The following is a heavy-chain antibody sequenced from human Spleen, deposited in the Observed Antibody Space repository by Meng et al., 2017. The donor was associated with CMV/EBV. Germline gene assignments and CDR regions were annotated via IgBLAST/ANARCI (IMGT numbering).Heavy chain of an antibody. J-gene: IGHJ4*02. V-gene: IGHV3-30-3*01. CDR1: GFTFSSYA. Sequence: LSLTCAASGFTFSSYAMHWVRQAPGKGLEWVAVISYDGSNKYYADSVKGRFTISRDNSKNTLYLQMNSLRAEDTAVYYCARAPVYSIRAYFDYWGQGTLVTVSS. CDR3: ARAPVYSIRAYFDY. CDR2: ISYDGSNK. D-gene: IGHD4-11*01.